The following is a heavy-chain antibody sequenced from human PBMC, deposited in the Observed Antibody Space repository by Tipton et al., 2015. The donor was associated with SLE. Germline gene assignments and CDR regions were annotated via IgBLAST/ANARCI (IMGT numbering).Heavy chain of an antibody. V-gene: IGHV3-23*01. CDR3: AKTWEYYFHMDV. J-gene: IGHJ6*03. CDR1: GFTFSSYG. Sequence: SLRLSCAASGFTFSSYGMSWVRQAPGKGLEWVSGISSSDGRTYYADSVEGRFTISRDNSKNTLYLQMNSLRAEDTAVYYCAKTWEYYFHMDVWGKGTTVTVS. D-gene: IGHD1-26*01. CDR2: ISSSDGRT.